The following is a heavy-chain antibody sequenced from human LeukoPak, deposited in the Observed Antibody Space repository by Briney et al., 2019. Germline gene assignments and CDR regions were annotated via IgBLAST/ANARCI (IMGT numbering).Heavy chain of an antibody. Sequence: ASVKVSCKASGYTFTGYYMHWVRQAPGQGLEWMGWISAYNGNTNYAQKLQGRVTMTTDTSTSTAYTELRSLRSDDTAVYYCARVRGMTTVTRWFDPWGQGTLVTVSS. V-gene: IGHV1-18*04. D-gene: IGHD4-17*01. CDR1: GYTFTGYY. J-gene: IGHJ5*02. CDR3: ARVRGMTTVTRWFDP. CDR2: ISAYNGNT.